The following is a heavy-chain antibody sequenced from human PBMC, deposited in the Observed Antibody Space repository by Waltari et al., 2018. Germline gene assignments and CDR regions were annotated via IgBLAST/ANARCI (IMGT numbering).Heavy chain of an antibody. V-gene: IGHV3-7*01. CDR3: VRQTTTSYYYNYMDV. CDR2: IKKDGSGK. D-gene: IGHD1-26*01. J-gene: IGHJ6*03. CDR1: GFTFSSYW. Sequence: EVQLVESGGDLVQPGGSLRLSCEASGFTFSSYWMSWVRQAPGKGLEWVADIKKDGSGKYYVGSVRGRFTISRDNAKNSLYLQMNSLRAEDTAVYYCVRQTTTSYYYNYMDVWGKGTTVTISS.